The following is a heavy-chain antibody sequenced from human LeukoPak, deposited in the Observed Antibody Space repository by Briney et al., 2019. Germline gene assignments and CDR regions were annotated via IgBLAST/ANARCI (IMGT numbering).Heavy chain of an antibody. CDR1: GGSDSCFH. D-gene: IGHD6-25*01. CDR2: IYMNGST. V-gene: IGHV4-4*07. CDR3: ARDRFAAAMDSSAFDI. Sequence: SETLSLTCTVFGGSDSCFHWSWIRQTAGEGLEWIGRIYMNGSTGYNPSLKSLGSISVDKSKSQYTLKLSSVTAADTAVYFCARDRFAAAMDSSAFDIWGQGTMVTVSS. J-gene: IGHJ3*02.